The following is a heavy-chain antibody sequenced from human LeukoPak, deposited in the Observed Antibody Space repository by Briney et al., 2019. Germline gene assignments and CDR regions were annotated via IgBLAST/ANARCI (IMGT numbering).Heavy chain of an antibody. CDR1: GFTFSNAW. CDR3: ARIGAGSSRDY. CDR2: IVGSSST. J-gene: IGHJ4*02. D-gene: IGHD6-13*01. Sequence: PGGSLRLSCAASGFTFSNAWMNWVRQAPGKGLEWVSSIVGSSSTYYADSLKGRFTISRDNAKNSLYLQMNSLRAEDTAVYYCARIGAGSSRDYWGQGTLVTVSS. V-gene: IGHV3-69-1*01.